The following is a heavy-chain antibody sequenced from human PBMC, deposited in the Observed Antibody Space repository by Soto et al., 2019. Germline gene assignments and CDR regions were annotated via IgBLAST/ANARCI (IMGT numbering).Heavy chain of an antibody. CDR2: MNPNSGNT. CDR3: ARVMFGETYYYYYYMDV. D-gene: IGHD3-10*02. CDR1: GYTFTSYD. J-gene: IGHJ6*03. V-gene: IGHV1-8*01. Sequence: ASVKVSCKASGYTFTSYDINWVRQATGQGLEWMGWMNPNSGNTGYAQKFRGRVTMTRNTSISTAYMELSSLRSEDTAVYYCARVMFGETYYYYYYMDVWGKGTTVTVSS.